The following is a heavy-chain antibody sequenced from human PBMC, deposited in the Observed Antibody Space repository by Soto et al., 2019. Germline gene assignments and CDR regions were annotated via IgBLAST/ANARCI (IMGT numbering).Heavy chain of an antibody. D-gene: IGHD3-22*01. CDR1: GFTFSASG. Sequence: EVQLVESGGGLVQPGGSLRLSCAVSGFTFSASGMSWVRQAPGKGLEWLSYISYSTGSIYYADSVRGRFTVSRDNAKNSVYLQMTSLRDEDTAVYYCAGVRTTMRVVVMDYWGQGNLVTGSS. CDR2: ISYSTGSI. CDR3: AGVRTTMRVVVMDY. J-gene: IGHJ4*02. V-gene: IGHV3-48*02.